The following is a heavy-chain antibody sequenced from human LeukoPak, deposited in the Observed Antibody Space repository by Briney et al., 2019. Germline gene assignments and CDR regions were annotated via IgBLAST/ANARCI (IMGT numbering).Heavy chain of an antibody. Sequence: GGSLRLSCAASGFSFRTYGMSWVRQAPGKGLDWVSGISGSGGRTPYADSVAGRFPVSRDSSRNTLCLSMNNLRAEDTAVYYCAKDWGYYYDSSGYPIDYWGQGTLVTVSS. CDR3: AKDWGYYYDSSGYPIDY. V-gene: IGHV3-23*01. CDR2: ISGSGGRT. D-gene: IGHD3-22*01. J-gene: IGHJ4*02. CDR1: GFSFRTYG.